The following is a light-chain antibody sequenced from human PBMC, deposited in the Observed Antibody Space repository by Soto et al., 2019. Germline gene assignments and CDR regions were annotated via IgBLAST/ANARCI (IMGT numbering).Light chain of an antibody. Sequence: DIQMTQPPSTLSASVGDRVTITCRASQSINSWLAWYQQKPGKAPKVLIYAASNLESGVPSRFSGSGSRTEFTLAISSLQPDDFATYYCLQYNARPWTFGQGTKVDI. CDR3: LQYNARPWT. CDR2: AAS. V-gene: IGKV1-5*01. CDR1: QSINSW. J-gene: IGKJ1*01.